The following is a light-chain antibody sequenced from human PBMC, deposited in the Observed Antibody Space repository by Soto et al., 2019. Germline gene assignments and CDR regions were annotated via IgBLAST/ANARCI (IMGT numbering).Light chain of an antibody. CDR2: EVS. CDR1: SSDVGGYNY. CDR3: SSSTGSSIDYV. V-gene: IGLV2-14*01. Sequence: QSALTQPGSVSGSPGQSITISCTGTSSDVGGYNYVSWYQQHQGKDPKLMIYEVSNRPSGVSNRFSGSKSGNTASLTISGLQAEEEDDYYCSSSTGSSIDYVFGTGTKVTVL. J-gene: IGLJ1*01.